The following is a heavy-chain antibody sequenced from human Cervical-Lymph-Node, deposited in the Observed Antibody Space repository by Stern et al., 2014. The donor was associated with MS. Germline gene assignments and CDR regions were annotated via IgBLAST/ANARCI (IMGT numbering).Heavy chain of an antibody. J-gene: IGHJ4*02. CDR3: TVTSAASEFDF. CDR1: GGNFSTYA. Sequence: VQLVESGDEMKKAGSSVRVSCKTSGGNFSTYAVSWVRQAPGQGLEWMGGIITFSGAADYTQKFKGRLTITADETTTSAYMELRSRRSEDTAVYFCTVTSAASEFDFWGQGTLVVVSS. CDR2: IITFSGAA. V-gene: IGHV1-69*01. D-gene: IGHD1-14*01.